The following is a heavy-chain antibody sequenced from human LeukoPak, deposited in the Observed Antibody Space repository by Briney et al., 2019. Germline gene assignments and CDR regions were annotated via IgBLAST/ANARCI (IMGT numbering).Heavy chain of an antibody. Sequence: SKTLSLTCTVSGVSVSNSNSYWGWIRQPPGKGLEWIGTISYSGYTLYNPSLMSRVTISIDTSKNQFSLKLSSVTAADTAVYFCARRFSFGSGRYGMDVWGQGTTVTVSS. CDR3: ARRFSFGSGRYGMDV. D-gene: IGHD3-10*01. CDR1: GVSVSNSNSY. V-gene: IGHV4-39*01. CDR2: ISYSGYT. J-gene: IGHJ6*02.